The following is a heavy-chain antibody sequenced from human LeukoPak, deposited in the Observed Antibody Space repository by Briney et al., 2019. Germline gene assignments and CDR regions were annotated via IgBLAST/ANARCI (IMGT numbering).Heavy chain of an antibody. Sequence: PSETLSLTCSVSGGSISTYYWNWIRQPPGKGLEWIGYIYYSGSTNYNPSLKSRVTISVDTSKNQFSLKLSSVTAADTAVYYCARVSGGTYPDYWGQGTLVTVSP. D-gene: IGHD1-26*01. CDR1: GGSISTYY. CDR3: ARVSGGTYPDY. CDR2: IYYSGST. V-gene: IGHV4-59*01. J-gene: IGHJ4*02.